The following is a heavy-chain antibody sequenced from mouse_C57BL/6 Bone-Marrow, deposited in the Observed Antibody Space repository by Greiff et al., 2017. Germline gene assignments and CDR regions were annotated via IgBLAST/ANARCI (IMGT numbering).Heavy chain of an antibody. J-gene: IGHJ2*01. Sequence: EVKLVESGGDLVKPGGSLKLSCAASGFTFSSYGMSWVRQTPDKRLEWVATISSGGSYTYYPDSVKGRFTISRDNAKNTLYLQMSSLKSEDTAMYYCARHPLRDYWGQGTTLTVSS. V-gene: IGHV5-6*01. CDR3: ARHPLRDY. D-gene: IGHD1-1*01. CDR2: ISSGGSYT. CDR1: GFTFSSYG.